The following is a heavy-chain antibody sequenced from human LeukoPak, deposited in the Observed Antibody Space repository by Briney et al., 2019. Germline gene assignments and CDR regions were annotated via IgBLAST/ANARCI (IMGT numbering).Heavy chain of an antibody. CDR3: AKDMGYSSSWYVDY. CDR1: GFTFDDYA. D-gene: IGHD6-13*01. CDR2: ISWNSGSI. J-gene: IGHJ4*02. Sequence: GWSLRLSCAASGFTFDDYAMHWVRQAPGKGLEWVSGISWNSGSIGYADSVKGRFTISRDNAKNSLYLQMNSLRAEDTALYYCAKDMGYSSSWYVDYWGQGTLVTVSS. V-gene: IGHV3-9*01.